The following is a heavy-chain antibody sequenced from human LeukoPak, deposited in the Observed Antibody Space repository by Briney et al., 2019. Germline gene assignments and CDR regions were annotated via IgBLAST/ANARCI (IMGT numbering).Heavy chain of an antibody. CDR1: GYTFTSYG. D-gene: IGHD6-6*01. J-gene: IGHJ4*02. CDR3: ARVVYSSSFDY. CDR2: IIPIFGTA. Sequence: SVKVSCKASGYTFTSYGISWVRQAPGQGLEWMGGIIPIFGTANYAQKFQGRVTITADESTSTAYMELSSLRSEDTAVYYCARVVYSSSFDYWGQGTLVTVSS. V-gene: IGHV1-69*13.